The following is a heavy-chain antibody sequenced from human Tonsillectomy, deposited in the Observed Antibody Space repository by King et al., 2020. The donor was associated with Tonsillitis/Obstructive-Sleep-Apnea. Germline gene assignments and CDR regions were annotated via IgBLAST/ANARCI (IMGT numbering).Heavy chain of an antibody. CDR3: AHSHPRREVRYNWFDP. CDR1: GFSLSTGGVA. D-gene: IGHD3-22*01. V-gene: IGHV2-5*02. Sequence: TLTESGPTLVKPTPTLTLPCTFSGFSLSTGGVAVGWIRQPPGQALEWLALIYWDDDKRYSPSLTSRLTITKDTSKNQVVLAMTNMDPVDTATYYCAHSHPRREVRYNWFDPWGQGTLVTVSS. CDR2: IYWDDDK. J-gene: IGHJ5*02.